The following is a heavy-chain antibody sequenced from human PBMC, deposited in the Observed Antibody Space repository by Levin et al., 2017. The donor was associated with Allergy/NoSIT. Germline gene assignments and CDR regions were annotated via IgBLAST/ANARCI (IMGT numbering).Heavy chain of an antibody. J-gene: IGHJ3*02. CDR1: GFTFSSYS. Sequence: AGGSLRLSCAASGFTFSSYSMNWVRQAPGKGLEWVSSISSSSSYIYYADSVKGRFTISRDNAKNSLYLQMNSLRAEDTAVYYCARDLALGSGGAFDIWGQGTMVTVSS. CDR2: ISSSSSYI. CDR3: ARDLALGSGGAFDI. V-gene: IGHV3-21*01.